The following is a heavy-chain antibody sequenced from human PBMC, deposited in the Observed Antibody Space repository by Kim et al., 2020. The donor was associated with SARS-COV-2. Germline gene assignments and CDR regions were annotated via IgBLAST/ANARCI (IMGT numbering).Heavy chain of an antibody. CDR2: IYYSGST. Sequence: SETLSLTCTVSGGSISSGGYYWSWIRQHPGKGLEWIGYIYYSGSTYYNPSLKSRVTISVDTSKNQFSLKLSSVTAADTAVYYCARVNCGGDCPWFDPWGQGTLVTVSS. CDR1: GGSISSGGYY. V-gene: IGHV4-31*03. D-gene: IGHD2-21*01. J-gene: IGHJ5*02. CDR3: ARVNCGGDCPWFDP.